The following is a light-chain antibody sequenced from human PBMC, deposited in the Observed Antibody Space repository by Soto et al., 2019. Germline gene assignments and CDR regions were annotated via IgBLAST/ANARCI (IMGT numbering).Light chain of an antibody. J-gene: IGLJ2*01. CDR2: DVS. CDR1: SSDVGDYTY. CDR3: ASYTTGTSWV. V-gene: IGLV2-14*03. Sequence: QSALTQPASVSGSPGQSITISCTGTSSDVGDYTYVSWYQHHPGKAPKLMIYDVSNRPSGVSNRFSGSKSGNTASLTISGLQAEDEADYYCASYTTGTSWVFGGGTKLTVL.